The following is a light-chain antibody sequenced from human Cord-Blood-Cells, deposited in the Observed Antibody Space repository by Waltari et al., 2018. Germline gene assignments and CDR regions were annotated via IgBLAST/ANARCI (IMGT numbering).Light chain of an antibody. J-gene: IGKJ1*01. CDR3: QKYNNWPPWT. CDR2: GAS. V-gene: IGKV3-15*01. CDR1: QSVSSN. Sequence: EIVMTQSPATLSVSPGERATLSCRASQSVSSNLAWYQQKPGQATRLLIYGASTRATGIPARFSGSASGTEFTLTISSLQSEDFAVYYCQKYNNWPPWTFGQGTNVEIK.